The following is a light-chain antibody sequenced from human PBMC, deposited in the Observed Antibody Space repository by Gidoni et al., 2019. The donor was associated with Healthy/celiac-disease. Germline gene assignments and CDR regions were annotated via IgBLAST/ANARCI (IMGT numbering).Light chain of an antibody. CDR2: GAT. V-gene: IGKV3-20*01. J-gene: IGKJ4*01. CDR1: QSVSSSY. Sequence: DMELTQSPGTLSLSPGERATLSCRASQSVSSSYLAWYQQKPGQAPRLLNYGATSRATGIPDRFRSSGSGTDFTLTISRLEPDDFAVYYCQQYGSTSGTFGGXTKVEIK. CDR3: QQYGSTSGT.